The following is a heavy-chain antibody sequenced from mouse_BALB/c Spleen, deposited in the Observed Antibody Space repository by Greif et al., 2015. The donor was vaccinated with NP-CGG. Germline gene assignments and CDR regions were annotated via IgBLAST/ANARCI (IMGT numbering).Heavy chain of an antibody. Sequence: VKLMESGAELVRPGSSVKISCKASGYAFSSYWMNWVKQRPGQGLEWIGQIYPGDGDTNYNGKFKGKATLTADKSSSTAYMQLSSLTSEDSSVYFCARYYYDYYAMDYWGQGTSVTVSS. V-gene: IGHV1-80*01. CDR2: IYPGDGDT. CDR3: ARYYYDYYAMDY. CDR1: GYAFSSYW. D-gene: IGHD2-4*01. J-gene: IGHJ4*01.